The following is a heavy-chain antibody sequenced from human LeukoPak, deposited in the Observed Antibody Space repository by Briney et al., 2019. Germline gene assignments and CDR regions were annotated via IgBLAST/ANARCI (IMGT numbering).Heavy chain of an antibody. CDR3: ARAIDSSARNGFDP. CDR1: GDSITNYY. Sequence: SETLSLTCTVSGDSITNYYWSWIRQPPGKGLEWIGRIHTSGSTNYNPSLKSRLTLSVDTSKNQLSLKLTSVTAADTAVYYCARAIDSSARNGFDPWGQGTLVTVSS. V-gene: IGHV4-4*07. CDR2: IHTSGST. D-gene: IGHD3-22*01. J-gene: IGHJ5*02.